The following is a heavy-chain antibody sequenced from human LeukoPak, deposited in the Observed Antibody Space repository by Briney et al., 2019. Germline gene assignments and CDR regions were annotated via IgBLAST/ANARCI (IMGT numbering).Heavy chain of an antibody. V-gene: IGHV3-30*02. CDR3: AKGNGYSYGRYYFDY. CDR2: IRYDGSNK. J-gene: IGHJ4*02. Sequence: GGSLRLSCAASGFTFSSYGMHWVRQAPGKGLEWVAFIRYDGSNKYYVDSVKGRFTISRDNSKNTLYLQVNSLRAEDTAVYYCAKGNGYSYGRYYFDYWGQGTLVTVSS. D-gene: IGHD5-18*01. CDR1: GFTFSSYG.